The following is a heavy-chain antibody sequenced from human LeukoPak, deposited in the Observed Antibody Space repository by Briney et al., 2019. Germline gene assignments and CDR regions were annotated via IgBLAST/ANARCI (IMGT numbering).Heavy chain of an antibody. CDR1: GYSISSGYY. CDR2: IYHSGST. J-gene: IGHJ3*02. D-gene: IGHD3-22*01. V-gene: IGHV4-38-2*02. Sequence: SETLSLTCTVSGYSISSGYYWGWIRQPPGKGLEWIGSIYHSGSTYYNPSLKSRVTISVDTSKNQFYLKLSSVTAADTAVYYRARDLFYYYDSSGGAFDIWGQGTMVTVSS. CDR3: ARDLFYYYDSSGGAFDI.